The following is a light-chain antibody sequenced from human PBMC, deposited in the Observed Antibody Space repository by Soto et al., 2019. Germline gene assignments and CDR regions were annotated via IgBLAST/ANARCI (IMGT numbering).Light chain of an antibody. CDR3: QQFNSYPIT. CDR1: QSISRW. Sequence: IQMTQSPATLSASVGDRVTITGRASQSISRWVTWYQQKPGKAPKLLIHEASSLESGVPSRFSGSGSGTEFTLTIGGLQPDDFATYYCQQFNSYPITFGQGTRLEIK. CDR2: EAS. V-gene: IGKV1-5*01. J-gene: IGKJ5*01.